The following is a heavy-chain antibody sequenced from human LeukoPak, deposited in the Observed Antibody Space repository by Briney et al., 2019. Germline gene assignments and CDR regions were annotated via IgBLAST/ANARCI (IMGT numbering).Heavy chain of an antibody. V-gene: IGHV3-30*18. Sequence: PGGSLRLSCLASGFTFRRSGLHWVRQAPGKGLEWVAGIPHDGNDKYSADFVEGRFTISRDTSNNTLYLQMSSLTTEDTAVYYCAKAQGTLVNFYAYGMDVWGHGTTVTVSS. CDR3: AKAQGTLVNFYAYGMDV. D-gene: IGHD3-22*01. CDR2: IPHDGNDK. J-gene: IGHJ6*02. CDR1: GFTFRRSG.